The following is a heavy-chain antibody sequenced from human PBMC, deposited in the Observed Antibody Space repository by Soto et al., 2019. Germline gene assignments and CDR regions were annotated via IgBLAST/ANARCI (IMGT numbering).Heavy chain of an antibody. Sequence: QVQLVQSGAEVKKPGSSVKVSCKASGGTFSSYTISWVRQAPGQGLEWMGRIIPILGIANYAQKFQGRVTITADKSTSTAYMELSSLRSEDTAVFYCARDREYYYDSSGKDDAFDIWGQGTMVTVSS. CDR2: IIPILGIA. CDR3: ARDREYYYDSSGKDDAFDI. J-gene: IGHJ3*02. CDR1: GGTFSSYT. V-gene: IGHV1-69*08. D-gene: IGHD3-22*01.